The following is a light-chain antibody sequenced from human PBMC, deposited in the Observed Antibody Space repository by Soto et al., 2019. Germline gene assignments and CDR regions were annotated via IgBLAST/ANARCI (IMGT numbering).Light chain of an antibody. CDR1: SSDVGSYNL. V-gene: IGLV2-23*01. J-gene: IGLJ1*01. Sequence: QSALTQPASVSGSPVQSITISCTGTSSDVGSYNLVSWYQQHPGKAPKLMIYEGSKRPSGVSNRFSGSKSGNTASLTISGLQAEGEADYYCCSFADSNTYVFGTGTKVTVL. CDR2: EGS. CDR3: CSFADSNTYV.